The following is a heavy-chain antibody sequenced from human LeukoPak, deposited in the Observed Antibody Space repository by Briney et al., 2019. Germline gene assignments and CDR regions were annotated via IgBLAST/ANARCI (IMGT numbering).Heavy chain of an antibody. CDR2: IQNDRSNK. J-gene: IGHJ5*02. CDR1: GFNFSNDD. CDR3: AKGDTS. V-gene: IGHV3-30*02. Sequence: GGSLRLSCAASGFNFSNDDMHWVRQAPGKGLEWVAFIQNDRSNKYYADSVKGRFTISRDNSKNTLYLQMNSLRAEDTAVYDCAKGDTSWGQGTLVTVSS. D-gene: IGHD2-21*02.